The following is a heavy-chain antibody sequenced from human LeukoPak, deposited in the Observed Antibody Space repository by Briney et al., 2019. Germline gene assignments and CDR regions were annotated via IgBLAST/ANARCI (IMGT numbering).Heavy chain of an antibody. V-gene: IGHV3-30*18. D-gene: IGHD3-16*01. CDR1: GFTFSSYG. CDR2: ISYDGSNK. Sequence: GGSLRLSCAASGFTFSSYGMHWVRQAPGKGLEWVAVISYDGSNKYYADSVKGRFTISRDNSKNTLYLQMNSLRAEDTAVYYCAKDRSWFGGVNPAGMDVWGQGTTVTVSS. J-gene: IGHJ6*02. CDR3: AKDRSWFGGVNPAGMDV.